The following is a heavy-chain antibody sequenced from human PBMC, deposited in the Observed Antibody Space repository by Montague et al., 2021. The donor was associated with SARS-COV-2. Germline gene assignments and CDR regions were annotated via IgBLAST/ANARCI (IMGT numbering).Heavy chain of an antibody. CDR3: AKKTIAVPGSPHFDS. V-gene: IGHV3-23*01. Sequence: SLRLSCEASEFTFSSYGMFLVRQTPGKGLEWVSAISGGGDMTYYANSXKGRFTISRDNSKNTLYLQMNTLRAEDTAVYFCAKKTIAVPGSPHFDSWGQGTLVTVSS. CDR2: ISGGGDMT. CDR1: EFTFSSYG. J-gene: IGHJ4*02. D-gene: IGHD6-19*01.